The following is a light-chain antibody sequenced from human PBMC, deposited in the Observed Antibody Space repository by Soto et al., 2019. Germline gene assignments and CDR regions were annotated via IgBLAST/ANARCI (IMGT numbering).Light chain of an antibody. J-gene: IGLJ1*01. V-gene: IGLV2-14*01. Sequence: QSALTQPASVSGSPGQSSTISCTGTSSDVGGYNYVSWYQQYPGKAPKLMIYEVSNRPSGVSNRFSGSKSGNTASLTISGLQAEDEADYYCSSYTSSSTDVFGTGTKLTVL. CDR3: SSYTSSSTDV. CDR1: SSDVGGYNY. CDR2: EVS.